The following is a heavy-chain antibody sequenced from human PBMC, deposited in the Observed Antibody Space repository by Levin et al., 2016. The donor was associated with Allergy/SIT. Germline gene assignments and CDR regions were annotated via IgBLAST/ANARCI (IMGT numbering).Heavy chain of an antibody. Sequence: GESLKISCAASGFTFRSYWIHWVRQVPGKGLMWVSRIKDDGSITDYADSVKGRFTISRDNAKNTLYLQMNSLRVEDTAVYHCSRDIGRYDGSWGQGTLVVVSP. D-gene: IGHD3-3*01. J-gene: IGHJ5*02. CDR2: IKDDGSIT. CDR3: SRDIGRYDGS. V-gene: IGHV3-74*01. CDR1: GFTFRSYW.